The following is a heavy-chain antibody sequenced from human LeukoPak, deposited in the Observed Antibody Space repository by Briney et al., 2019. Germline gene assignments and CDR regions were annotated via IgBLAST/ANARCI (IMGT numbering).Heavy chain of an antibody. CDR2: MNPNSGNT. CDR1: GYTFTSYD. J-gene: IGHJ5*02. V-gene: IGHV1-8*01. D-gene: IGHD1-1*01. CDR3: ARGPRSGWNDVWFDP. Sequence: ASVKVSCKATGYTFTSYDINWVRQATGQGLEWMGWMNPNSGNTGYAQKFQGRVTMTRNTSISTAYMELSSLRSEDTAVYYCARGPRSGWNDVWFDPWGQGTLVTVSS.